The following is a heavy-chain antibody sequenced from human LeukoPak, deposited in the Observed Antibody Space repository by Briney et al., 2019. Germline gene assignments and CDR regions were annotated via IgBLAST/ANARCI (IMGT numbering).Heavy chain of an antibody. CDR1: GFTFSSYS. CDR2: ISSSSSYI. Sequence: GGSLRLSCAASGFTFSSYSMNWVRQAPGKGLEWVSSISSSSSYIYYADSVKGRFTISRDNAKNSLYLQMNSLRAEDTAVYYCARAEPFMTTVRTGEGDYYYYYGMDVWGQGTTVTVSS. J-gene: IGHJ6*02. D-gene: IGHD4-17*01. V-gene: IGHV3-21*01. CDR3: ARAEPFMTTVRTGEGDYYYYYGMDV.